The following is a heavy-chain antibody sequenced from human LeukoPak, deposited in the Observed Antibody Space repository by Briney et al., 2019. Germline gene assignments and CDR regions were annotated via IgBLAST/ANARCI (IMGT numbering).Heavy chain of an antibody. V-gene: IGHV1-69*13. CDR3: ARSRYYYDSSFRYYYYYGMDV. D-gene: IGHD3-22*01. CDR1: GGTFSSYA. CDR2: IIPIFGTA. J-gene: IGHJ6*02. Sequence: SVNVSCKASGGTFSSYAISWVRQAPGQGLEWMGGIIPIFGTANYAQKFQGRVTITADESTSTAYMELSSLRSEDTAVYYCARSRYYYDSSFRYYYYYGMDVWGQGTTVTVSS.